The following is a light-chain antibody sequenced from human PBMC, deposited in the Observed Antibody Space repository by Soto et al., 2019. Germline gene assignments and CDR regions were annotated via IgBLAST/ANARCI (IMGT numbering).Light chain of an antibody. CDR2: DVS. Sequence: QSALTQPRSVSGSPGQSVTISCTGTSSDGGGYNYVSWYQQHPGKAPKLMIYDVSKRPSGVPDRFSGSKSGNTASLTIAGLQAEEAADYYCCSYAGSYYVFGTGTKLTVL. CDR1: SSDGGGYNY. CDR3: CSYAGSYYV. V-gene: IGLV2-11*01. J-gene: IGLJ1*01.